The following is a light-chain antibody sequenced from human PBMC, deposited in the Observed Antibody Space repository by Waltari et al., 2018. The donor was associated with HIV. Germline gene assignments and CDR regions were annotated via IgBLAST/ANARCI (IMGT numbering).Light chain of an antibody. J-gene: IGKJ2*01. CDR2: DAS. CDR1: QGISSA. V-gene: IGKV1-13*02. Sequence: GDRVTITCRASQGISSAFAWYQQKPGKSPKLLIYDASSLESGVPSRFSGSGSGTDFTLTISSLQPEDFATYYCQQFNSYPRTFGQGTKLEIK. CDR3: QQFNSYPRT.